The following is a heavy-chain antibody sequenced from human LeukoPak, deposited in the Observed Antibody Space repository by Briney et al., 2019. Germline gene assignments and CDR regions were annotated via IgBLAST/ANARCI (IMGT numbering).Heavy chain of an antibody. CDR2: MYHRGTS. CDR1: GYSITSGFY. V-gene: IGHV4-38-2*02. CDR3: ARVSGSYYSDY. D-gene: IGHD1-26*01. J-gene: IGHJ4*02. Sequence: SETLSPTCTVSGYSITSGFYWGWIRQSPGKGLEWIGSMYHRGTSYYNPSLKSRVTISVDTSKNQFSLKLESVTAADTALYYCARVSGSYYSDYWGRGTLVTVSS.